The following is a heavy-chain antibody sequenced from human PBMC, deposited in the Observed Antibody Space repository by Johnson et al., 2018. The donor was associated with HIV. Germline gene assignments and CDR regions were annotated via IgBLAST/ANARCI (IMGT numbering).Heavy chain of an antibody. CDR1: GFTVSSNY. CDR3: ARSGWYLSYAFDI. J-gene: IGHJ3*02. V-gene: IGHV3-66*01. D-gene: IGHD6-19*01. CDR2: IYSGGST. Sequence: VQLVESGGGLVQPGGSLRLSCAASGFTVSSNYMSWVRQAPGKGLEWVSVIYSGGSTYYADSVKGSFTISRDNSKNTLYLQLNSLRAEDTAVYYCARSGWYLSYAFDIWGQGTLVTVSS.